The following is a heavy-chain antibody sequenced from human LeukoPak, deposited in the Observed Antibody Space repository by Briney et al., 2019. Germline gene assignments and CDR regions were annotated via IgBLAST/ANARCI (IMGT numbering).Heavy chain of an antibody. V-gene: IGHV4-34*01. CDR1: GGSFSGYY. CDR2: INHSGST. D-gene: IGHD3-10*01. J-gene: IGHJ6*02. CDR3: ARDLSLLLWFGEYRGMDV. Sequence: SETLSLTCAVYGGSFSGYYWSWIRQPPGKGLEWIGEINHSGSTNYNPSLKSRVSISVDTSKNQFSLKLSSVTAADTAVYYCARDLSLLLWFGEYRGMDVWGQGTTVTVSS.